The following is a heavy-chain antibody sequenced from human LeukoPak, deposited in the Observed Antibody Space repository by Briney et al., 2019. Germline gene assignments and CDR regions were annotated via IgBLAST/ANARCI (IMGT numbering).Heavy chain of an antibody. CDR3: AKRGVVIRVILVGFHKEAYYFDA. CDR1: GITLSNYG. D-gene: IGHD3-22*01. V-gene: IGHV3-23*01. Sequence: GGSLRLSCAVSGITLSNYGMSWVRQAPGKGLEWVAGISGSAGGTNYADSVKGRFTVSRDNRKNTLYLQMNSLRADDRAVYFCAKRGVVIRVILVGFHKEAYYFDAWGQGALVTVSP. J-gene: IGHJ4*02. CDR2: ISGSAGGT.